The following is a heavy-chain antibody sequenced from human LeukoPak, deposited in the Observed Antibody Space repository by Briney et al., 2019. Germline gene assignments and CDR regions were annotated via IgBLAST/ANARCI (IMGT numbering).Heavy chain of an antibody. D-gene: IGHD6-13*01. J-gene: IGHJ4*02. V-gene: IGHV1-24*01. Sequence: ASVKVSCKVSGYTLTELSMHWVRQAPGKGLEWMGGFDPEDGETIYAQKFQGRVTMTRDTSTSTVYMELSSLRSEDTAVYYCAQGIAAAGTPPRNWGQGTLVTVSS. CDR2: FDPEDGET. CDR1: GYTLTELS. CDR3: AQGIAAAGTPPRN.